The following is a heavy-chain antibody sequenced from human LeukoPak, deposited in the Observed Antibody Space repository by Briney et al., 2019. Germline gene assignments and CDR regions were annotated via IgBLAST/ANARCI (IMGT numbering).Heavy chain of an antibody. CDR2: ISSSGSTI. CDR1: GFTFSDYY. V-gene: IGHV3-11*01. Sequence: GGSLRLSCAASGFTFSDYYMSWIRQAPGKGLEWVSYISSSGSTIYYADSVKGRFTISRDNAKNSLYLQMNSLRAEDTAVYYCARDGYDSSGYYYNPEYFQHWGQGTLVTVSS. CDR3: ARDGYDSSGYYYNPEYFQH. J-gene: IGHJ1*01. D-gene: IGHD3-22*01.